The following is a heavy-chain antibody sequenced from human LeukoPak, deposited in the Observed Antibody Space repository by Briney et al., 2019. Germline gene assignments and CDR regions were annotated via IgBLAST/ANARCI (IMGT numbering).Heavy chain of an antibody. V-gene: IGHV3-23*01. CDR3: ARDLVRQQPFDY. Sequence: GGSLRLSCAASGFTFSSSAMRWVRQAPGKGLEWVSAISGSGDSTYYADSVKGRFTISRDNSKNTLYLQMNSLRAEDTAVYYCARDLVRQQPFDYWGQGTLVTVSS. D-gene: IGHD3-10*01. J-gene: IGHJ4*02. CDR2: ISGSGDST. CDR1: GFTFSSSA.